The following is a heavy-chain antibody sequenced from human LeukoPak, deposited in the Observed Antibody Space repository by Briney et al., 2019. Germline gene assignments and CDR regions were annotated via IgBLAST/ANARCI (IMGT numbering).Heavy chain of an antibody. CDR1: GFTFSSYS. J-gene: IGHJ3*02. V-gene: IGHV3-21*01. CDR2: MSSSSSYI. Sequence: GGSLRLSCAASGFTFSSYSMNWVRQAPGQGLEWVSSMSSSSSYIYYADSVKGRFTISRDNAKNSLYLQMNNLRAEDTAVYYCAREETVMGEAFDIWGQGTMVTVSS. CDR3: AREETVMGEAFDI. D-gene: IGHD2-8*01.